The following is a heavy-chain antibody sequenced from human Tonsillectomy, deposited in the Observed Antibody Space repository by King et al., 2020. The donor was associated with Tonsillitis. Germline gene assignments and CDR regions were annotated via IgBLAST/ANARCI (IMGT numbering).Heavy chain of an antibody. V-gene: IGHV3-72*01. D-gene: IGHD3-10*01. Sequence: VQLVESGGGLVQPGGSLRLSCAASGVSFSDHYMDWVRQAPGKGLEWVGRTRNKAHTYTTEYAASVKGRFTISRDDSKNSVYLQKNSLKTEDTAVYYCARGGLSYGSGSYVNSYAFESWGHGTKVTVSS. CDR1: GVSFSDHY. CDR2: TRNKAHTYTT. J-gene: IGHJ3*02. CDR3: ARGGLSYGSGSYVNSYAFES.